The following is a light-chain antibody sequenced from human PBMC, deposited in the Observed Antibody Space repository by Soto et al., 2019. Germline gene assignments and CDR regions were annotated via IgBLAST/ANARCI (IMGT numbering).Light chain of an antibody. CDR3: SSYIPNNSTYV. CDR1: SSDVGGYNY. J-gene: IGLJ1*01. CDR2: DVS. V-gene: IGLV2-14*03. Sequence: QSALTQPASVSGSPGQSITISCTGTSSDVGGYNYVSWYQHHPGKAPKRLIHDVSNRPSGVSNRFFGSKSGNTASLTISGLQAEEEADYYCSSYIPNNSTYVFGTGTKLTVL.